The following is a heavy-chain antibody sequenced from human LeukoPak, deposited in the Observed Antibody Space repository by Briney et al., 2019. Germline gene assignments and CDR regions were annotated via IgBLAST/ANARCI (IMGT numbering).Heavy chain of an antibody. V-gene: IGHV3-66*01. Sequence: GGSLRLSCAASGFTFSSYEMNWVRQAPGKGLERVSVIYSGGSTYYADSVKGRFTISRDNSKNTLYLQMNSLRAEDTAVYYCARANVLLWFGELGPFDYWGQGTLVTVSS. CDR1: GFTFSSYE. D-gene: IGHD3-10*01. CDR2: IYSGGST. CDR3: ARANVLLWFGELGPFDY. J-gene: IGHJ4*02.